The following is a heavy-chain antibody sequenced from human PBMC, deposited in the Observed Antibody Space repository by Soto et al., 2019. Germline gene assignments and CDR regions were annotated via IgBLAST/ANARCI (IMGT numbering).Heavy chain of an antibody. J-gene: IGHJ6*02. V-gene: IGHV3-74*01. CDR1: GFTFSNYW. CDR3: GRGIYLYGMNV. CDR2: TNSDGSST. Sequence: GGSLRLSCAASGFTFSNYWMHWVRQAPGKGLVWVSRTNSDGSSTSYADSVKGRFTISRDNAKNTLYLQMNSLRAEDTAVYYCGRGIYLYGMNVWGQGTTVTVSS.